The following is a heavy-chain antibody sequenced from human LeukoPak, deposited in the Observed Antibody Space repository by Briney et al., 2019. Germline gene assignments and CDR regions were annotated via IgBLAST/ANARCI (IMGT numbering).Heavy chain of an antibody. D-gene: IGHD6-19*01. Sequence: PGGSLRLSCAASGFTSSSYWMDWVRQAPGKGLVWVSRINSDGGSTSYADSVKGRFTISRDNAKNTLYLQMNSLRAEDTAVYYCAGPSGYSSSRFDYWGQGTLVTVSS. CDR1: GFTSSSYW. J-gene: IGHJ4*02. CDR2: INSDGGST. V-gene: IGHV3-74*01. CDR3: AGPSGYSSSRFDY.